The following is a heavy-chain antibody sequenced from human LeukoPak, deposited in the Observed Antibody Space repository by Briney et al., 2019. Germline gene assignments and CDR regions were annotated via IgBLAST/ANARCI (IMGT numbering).Heavy chain of an antibody. J-gene: IGHJ4*02. CDR3: AKRGVVIRGILVIGYHQEAYHYDH. V-gene: IGHV3-23*01. CDR2: FSERGGST. D-gene: IGHD3-10*01. Sequence: GSLRPPCVIFGISPSNYAMSWVRQAAGKGLEGVTYFSERGGSTTYAHSVKGRFTISRDNSLNTLNLQMSSLRAEDTAVYFCAKRGVVIRGILVIGYHQEAYHYDHWGQGVLVTFSS. CDR1: GISPSNYA.